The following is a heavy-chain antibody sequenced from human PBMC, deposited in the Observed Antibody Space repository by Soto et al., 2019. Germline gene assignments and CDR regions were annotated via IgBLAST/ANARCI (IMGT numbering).Heavy chain of an antibody. CDR1: GFTFSDHY. CDR3: ASRTTGYCYGMAV. D-gene: IGHD1-1*01. J-gene: IGHJ6*02. Sequence: EVQLVESGGGLVQPGGSLRLSCAASGFTFSDHYMDWVRQAPGKGLEWVGRTRNKANSYTTDYAASVKGRFTISRDDSKSSRYLQMNSLKTGDTAVYYCASRTTGYCYGMAVWGHGATDTVSS. CDR2: TRNKANSYTT. V-gene: IGHV3-72*01.